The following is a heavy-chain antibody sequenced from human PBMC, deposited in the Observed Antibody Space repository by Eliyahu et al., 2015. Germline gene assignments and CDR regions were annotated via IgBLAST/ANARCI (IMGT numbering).Heavy chain of an antibody. V-gene: IGHV4-4*07. J-gene: IGHJ4*02. CDR1: GGSINSYY. D-gene: IGHD1-14*01. CDR2: IYTGGST. Sequence: QVQLQESGPGLVKPSETLSXTCTVSGGSINSYYWNWIRQPAGKGLEWIARIYTGGSTNYNPSLKSRVTMSVDTSRNQFSLELSSVTAADTAVYYCARYTGANQYYFDYWGQGTLVTVSS. CDR3: ARYTGANQYYFDY.